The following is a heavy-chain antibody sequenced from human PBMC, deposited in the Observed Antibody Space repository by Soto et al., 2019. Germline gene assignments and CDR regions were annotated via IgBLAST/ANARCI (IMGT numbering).Heavy chain of an antibody. CDR2: IYYSGST. D-gene: IGHD7-27*01. V-gene: IGHV4-39*01. Sequence: QLQLQESGPGLVKPSETLSLTCTASGGSISSSSYYWGWIRQPPGKGLEWIGSIYYSGSTYYNPSLKSRVTISVDTSKNQFSLKLSSVTAADTAVYYCARLHPDSNPFDWFDPWGQGTLVTVSS. CDR1: GGSISSSSYY. J-gene: IGHJ5*02. CDR3: ARLHPDSNPFDWFDP.